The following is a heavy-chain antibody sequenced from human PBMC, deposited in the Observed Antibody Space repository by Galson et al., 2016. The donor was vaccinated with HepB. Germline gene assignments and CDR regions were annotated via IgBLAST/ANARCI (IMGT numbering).Heavy chain of an antibody. CDR1: GDSVNSCPTY. V-gene: IGHV4-31*03. D-gene: IGHD3-10*01. J-gene: IGHJ3*01. Sequence: TLSLTCSVSGDSVNSCPTYWTWIRQHPVKGLEWIGFIFSGGGAYYNPSLKSRVSIAIDTSANQFSLNVTSVTAADTAVYYCARDVPILRGLITGDAFDVWGQGTLVTVSS. CDR2: IFSGGGA. CDR3: ARDVPILRGLITGDAFDV.